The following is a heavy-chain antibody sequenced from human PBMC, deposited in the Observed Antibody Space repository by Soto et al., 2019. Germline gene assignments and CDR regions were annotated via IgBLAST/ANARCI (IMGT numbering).Heavy chain of an antibody. J-gene: IGHJ4*02. CDR2: ISSSSSYI. V-gene: IGHV3-9*01. Sequence: EVQLVESGGGLVQPGRSLRLSCAASGFTFDDYAMHWVRQAPGKGLEWVSGISSSSSYIYYADSVKGRFTISRDNAKNSLYLQMNSLRAEDTAVYYCARGSAVADYWGQGTLVTVSS. CDR3: ARGSAVADY. D-gene: IGHD6-19*01. CDR1: GFTFDDYA.